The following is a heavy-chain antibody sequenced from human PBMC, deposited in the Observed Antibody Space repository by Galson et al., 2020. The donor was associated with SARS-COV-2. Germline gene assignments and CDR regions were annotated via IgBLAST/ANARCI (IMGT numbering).Heavy chain of an antibody. D-gene: IGHD6-13*01. CDR1: GDSIRSSSYY. CDR3: VRDIARYSTSRYDFNWYFDF. Sequence: SETLSLTCNVSGDSIRSSSYYWGWIRQSPGEGLEWIGSIYYTGTTFYNPSLKSRVTISVDTPKNHFSLKLSSVTAADSAVYYCVRDIARYSTSRYDFNWYFDFWGRGTLVTVSS. V-gene: IGHV4-39*07. J-gene: IGHJ2*01. CDR2: IYYTGTT.